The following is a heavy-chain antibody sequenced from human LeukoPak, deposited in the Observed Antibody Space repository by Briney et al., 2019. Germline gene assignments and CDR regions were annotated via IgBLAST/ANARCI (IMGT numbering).Heavy chain of an antibody. V-gene: IGHV4-34*01. CDR3: ARAEATMVYFDY. Sequence: SETLSLTCAVYGGSFSGYFWNWIRQPPGKGLEWIGEINHSGSINYNPSLKSRVTISVDTSKNQFSLKLSSVTAADTAVYYCARAEATMVYFDYWGQGTLVTVSS. CDR1: GGSFSGYF. D-gene: IGHD5-12*01. J-gene: IGHJ4*02. CDR2: INHSGSI.